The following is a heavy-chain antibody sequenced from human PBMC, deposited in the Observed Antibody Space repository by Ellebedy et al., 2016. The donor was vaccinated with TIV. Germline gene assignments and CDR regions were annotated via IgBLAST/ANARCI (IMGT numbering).Heavy chain of an antibody. J-gene: IGHJ5*02. CDR1: GFTFGDYA. D-gene: IGHD2-2*01. Sequence: GGSLRLSCTASGFTFGDYAMSWFRQAPGKGLEWVGFIRSKAYGGTTEYAASVKGRFTISRDDSKSIAYLQMNNLRAEDTAVYYCAKDPNIVVVPAAIGNWFDPWGQGTLVTVSS. V-gene: IGHV3-49*03. CDR3: AKDPNIVVVPAAIGNWFDP. CDR2: IRSKAYGGTT.